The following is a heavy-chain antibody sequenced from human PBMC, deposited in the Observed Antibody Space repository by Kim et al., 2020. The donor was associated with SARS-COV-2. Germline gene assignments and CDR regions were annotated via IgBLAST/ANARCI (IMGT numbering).Heavy chain of an antibody. J-gene: IGHJ4*02. D-gene: IGHD2-2*03. V-gene: IGHV3-23*01. CDR1: GFTFTGYA. CDR3: LKGGWGWIWDH. CDR2: IDGSDGTT. Sequence: GGSLRLSCTTSGFTFTGYAMSWVRQAPGKGLEWVSSIDGSDGTTYYVDSAKGRFTISRDDSKSTLYLWMTSLRADDTAVYYCLKGGWGWIWDHWGQGAHVTVAS.